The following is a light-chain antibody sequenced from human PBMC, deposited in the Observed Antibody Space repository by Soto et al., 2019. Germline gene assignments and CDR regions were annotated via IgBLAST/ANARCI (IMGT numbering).Light chain of an antibody. J-gene: IGLJ1*01. Sequence: QSALTQPASVSGSLGQSITISCTGSNRDIGAYNLVSWYQQYPDTAPKLIIYEVRNRPSGVSYRFTGSRSGNTASLTVSGLQAEDEADYYCSSFAGTNSFVFGTGTKVTVL. V-gene: IGLV2-8*01. CDR3: SSFAGTNSFV. CDR2: EVR. CDR1: NRDIGAYNL.